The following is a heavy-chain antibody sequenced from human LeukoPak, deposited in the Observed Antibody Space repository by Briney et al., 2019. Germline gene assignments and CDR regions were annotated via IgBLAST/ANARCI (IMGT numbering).Heavy chain of an antibody. CDR2: IWYDGSNK. Sequence: PGGSLRLSCAESGFTFSNYGMHWVRQAPGKGLEWMAIIWYDGSNKYYADSVKGRFTISRDNSKNTLDLQMNSLRAEDTAVYYCARHDRSGYIDYWGQGTLVTVSS. CDR3: ARHDRSGYIDY. J-gene: IGHJ4*02. D-gene: IGHD3-22*01. V-gene: IGHV3-33*01. CDR1: GFTFSNYG.